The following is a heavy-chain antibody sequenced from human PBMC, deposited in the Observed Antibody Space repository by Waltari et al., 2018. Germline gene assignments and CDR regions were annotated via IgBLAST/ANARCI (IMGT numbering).Heavy chain of an antibody. CDR1: GYSITSAYW. CDR2: IHYTGDT. V-gene: IGHV4-38-2*01. J-gene: IGHJ4*02. CDR3: AGHEWGLPGF. D-gene: IGHD1-26*01. Sequence: QVQLQESGPGLVKPSETLSLTCGVSGYSITSAYWWAWFRQPPGKGLAWIASIHYTGDTQYSPCLKSRVTISADKSKNEVSLRLTSVTAADTAVYYCAGHEWGLPGFWGQGTLVTVSS.